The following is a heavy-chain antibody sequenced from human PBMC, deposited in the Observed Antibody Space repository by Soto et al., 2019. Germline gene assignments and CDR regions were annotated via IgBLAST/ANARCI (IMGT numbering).Heavy chain of an antibody. V-gene: IGHV3-73*01. D-gene: IGHD3-9*01. CDR3: TRLLSERDILTGYYKDDYYYGMDV. CDR1: GFTFSGSA. Sequence: GGSLRLSCAASGFTFSGSAMHWVRQASGKGLEWVGRIRSKANSYATAYAASVKGRFTISRDDSKNTAYLQMNSLKTEDTAVYYCTRLLSERDILTGYYKDDYYYGMDVWGQGTTVTVSS. CDR2: IRSKANSYAT. J-gene: IGHJ6*02.